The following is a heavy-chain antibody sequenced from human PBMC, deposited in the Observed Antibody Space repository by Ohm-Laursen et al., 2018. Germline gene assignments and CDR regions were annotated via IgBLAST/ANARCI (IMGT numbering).Heavy chain of an antibody. V-gene: IGHV1-8*01. CDR2: MNPNSGNT. Sequence: GSSVKVSCKASGYTFTSYDINWVRQATGQGLEWMGWMNPNSGNTGYAQKFQGRVTMTRNTSISTAYMELSSLRSEDTAVYYCARWKVTIFGQRWFGVWGQGTTVTVSS. CDR1: GYTFTSYD. CDR3: ARWKVTIFGQRWFGV. J-gene: IGHJ6*02. D-gene: IGHD3-3*01.